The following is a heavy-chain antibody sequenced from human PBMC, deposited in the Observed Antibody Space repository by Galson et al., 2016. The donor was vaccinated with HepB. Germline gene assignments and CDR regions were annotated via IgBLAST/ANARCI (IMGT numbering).Heavy chain of an antibody. Sequence: SLRLSCAASGFTFSTYWMHWVRQAPGKGLVYVSRINSDGSSTTYADSVKGRFTISRDNAENTLYLQMNSLRVDDTAVYYCARLYGDVTLFDYWGQGTLVTVSS. J-gene: IGHJ4*02. CDR1: GFTFSTYW. CDR3: ARLYGDVTLFDY. D-gene: IGHD4-17*01. V-gene: IGHV3-74*01. CDR2: INSDGSST.